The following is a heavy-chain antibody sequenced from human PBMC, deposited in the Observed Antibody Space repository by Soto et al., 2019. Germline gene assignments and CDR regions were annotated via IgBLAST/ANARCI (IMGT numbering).Heavy chain of an antibody. CDR2: IIPIFGTA. CDR3: ARGRDYEEVDYGMDV. Sequence: QVQLVQSGAEVKKPGSSVKVSCKASGGTFSSYAISWVRQAPGQGLEWMGGIIPIFGTANYAQKFQGRVTITADESTSTGYMELGSLRSEDAAVYYCARGRDYEEVDYGMDVWGQGTTVTVSS. D-gene: IGHD4-17*01. V-gene: IGHV1-69*12. J-gene: IGHJ6*02. CDR1: GGTFSSYA.